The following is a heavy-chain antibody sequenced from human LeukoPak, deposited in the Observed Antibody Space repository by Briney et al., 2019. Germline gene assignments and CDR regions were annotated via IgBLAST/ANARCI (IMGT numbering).Heavy chain of an antibody. V-gene: IGHV1-18*01. CDR2: ISAYNGDT. Sequence: ASVKVSFKASGYTFSSYGISWVRQAPGQGPEWMGWISAYNGDTNYAQKVQGRVSMTTDTATRTAYMELRSLRSDDTAVYYCARDHVIFDYWGQGTLVTVSS. D-gene: IGHD2/OR15-2a*01. CDR3: ARDHVIFDY. CDR1: GYTFSSYG. J-gene: IGHJ4*02.